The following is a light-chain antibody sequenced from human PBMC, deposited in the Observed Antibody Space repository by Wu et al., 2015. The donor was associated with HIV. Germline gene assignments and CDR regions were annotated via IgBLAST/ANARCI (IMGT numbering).Light chain of an antibody. CDR1: QSITSH. J-gene: IGKJ1*01. CDR3: QQYGSSPPT. Sequence: EIVLTQSPATLSLSPGERATLSCRASQSITSHLAWYQQKPGQAPRLLFYGASTRATGIPDRFSGSGSGTDFTLTISRLEPEDFAVYYCQQYGSSPPTFGQGTKVEIK. CDR2: GAS. V-gene: IGKV3-20*01.